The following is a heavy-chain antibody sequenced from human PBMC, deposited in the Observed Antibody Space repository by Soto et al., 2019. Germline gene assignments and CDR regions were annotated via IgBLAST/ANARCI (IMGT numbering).Heavy chain of an antibody. CDR1: GGSVGSGSYY. D-gene: IGHD3-22*01. J-gene: IGHJ5*02. CDR3: ARVRNYYDSGGPVYLFDR. V-gene: IGHV4-61*01. Sequence: QARLQESGPGLVKPSETLSLTCTVSGGSVGSGSYYWSWVRQSPGQRLECIGYIFYNGNTNYHPSLEPRATTSVDKSRNQFSLELRSVTAADTAVYYCARVRNYYDSGGPVYLFDRWGQGTLVTVSS. CDR2: IFYNGNT.